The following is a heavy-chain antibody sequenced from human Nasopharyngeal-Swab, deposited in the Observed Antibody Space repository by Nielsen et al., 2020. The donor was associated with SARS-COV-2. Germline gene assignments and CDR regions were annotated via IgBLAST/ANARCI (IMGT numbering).Heavy chain of an antibody. CDR3: ASERNSRAVAGTFDY. J-gene: IGHJ4*02. CDR1: GFTFSSYW. Sequence: GGSLRLSCAASGFTFSSYWMSWVRQAPGKGLEWVANIKQDGSEKYYVDSVKGRFTISRDNSKNTLYLQMNSLRSEDTAVYYCASERNSRAVAGTFDYWGQGTLVTVSS. CDR2: IKQDGSEK. V-gene: IGHV3-7*01. D-gene: IGHD6-19*01.